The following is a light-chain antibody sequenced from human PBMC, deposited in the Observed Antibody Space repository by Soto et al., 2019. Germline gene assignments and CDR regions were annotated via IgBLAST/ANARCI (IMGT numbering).Light chain of an antibody. V-gene: IGKV1-5*03. CDR2: EVS. J-gene: IGKJ1*01. CDR1: QSINKW. CDR3: QHYSGDRAT. Sequence: DILLTQSPSTLSASVGDRVTISCRASQSINKWLAWYQHKPGKAPNLLIYEVSTLHSGVPSRFSGRGSGTEFTLTISSLRPDDFATYYCQHYSGDRATFGQGTKVEI.